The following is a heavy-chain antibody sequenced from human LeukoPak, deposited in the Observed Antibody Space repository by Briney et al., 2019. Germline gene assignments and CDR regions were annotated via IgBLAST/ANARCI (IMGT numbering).Heavy chain of an antibody. J-gene: IGHJ4*02. Sequence: GGSLRLSCAASGFTFSSYSMNWVRQAPGKGLEWVSSISSSSSYIYYADSVKGRFTISRDNAKNTLFLQMNSLRAEDTAVYYCARKNNSDLDYWGQGTLVTVSS. V-gene: IGHV3-21*01. CDR2: ISSSSSYI. CDR3: ARKNNSDLDY. D-gene: IGHD5-24*01. CDR1: GFTFSSYS.